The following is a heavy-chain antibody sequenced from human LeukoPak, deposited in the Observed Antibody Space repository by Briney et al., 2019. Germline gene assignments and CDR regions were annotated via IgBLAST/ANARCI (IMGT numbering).Heavy chain of an antibody. Sequence: ASVKVSCKASGYTFTSYGISWVRQAPGQGLEWMGWMNPNSGNTGYAQKFQGRVTMTRNTSTSTAYMELSSLRSEDTAVYYCARGDYDILTGYYSWGQGTLVTVSS. CDR1: GYTFTSYG. V-gene: IGHV1-8*02. CDR2: MNPNSGNT. D-gene: IGHD3-9*01. CDR3: ARGDYDILTGYYS. J-gene: IGHJ4*02.